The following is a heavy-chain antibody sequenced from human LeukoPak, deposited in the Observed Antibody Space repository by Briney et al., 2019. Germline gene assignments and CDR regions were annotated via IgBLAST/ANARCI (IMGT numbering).Heavy chain of an antibody. CDR3: EREVGGRFAY. D-gene: IGHD2-15*01. CDR1: GASISSSY. CDR2: ILHSGTT. V-gene: IGHV4-59*01. Sequence: SETLSLTCTVSGASISSSYWSWIRQPPGKGLEWIGYILHSGTTNYNPSLKSRVTISVDTSNNQFSLKVKSVTAADTAVYYCEREVGGRFAYWGQGNPVTVSS. J-gene: IGHJ4*02.